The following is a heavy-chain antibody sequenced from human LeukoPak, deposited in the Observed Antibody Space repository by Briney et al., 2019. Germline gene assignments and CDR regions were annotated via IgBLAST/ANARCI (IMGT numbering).Heavy chain of an antibody. CDR2: ISGSGGST. V-gene: IGHV3-23*01. CDR1: GFTFSSYA. J-gene: IGHJ4*02. CDR3: AKDPMIRGVRVPGISFDY. Sequence: PGGSLRLSCAASGFTFSSYAMSWVRQAPGKGLEWVSAISGSGGSTYYADSVKGRFTISRDNSKNTLYLQMNSLRAEDTAVYYCAKDPMIRGVRVPGISFDYWGQGTLVTVSS. D-gene: IGHD3-10*01.